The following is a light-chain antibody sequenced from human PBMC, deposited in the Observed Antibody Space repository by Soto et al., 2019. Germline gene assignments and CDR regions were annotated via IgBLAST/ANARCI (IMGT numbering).Light chain of an antibody. V-gene: IGLV2-14*03. Sequence: QSVLTQPASVSDSPGQSITISCTGTSSDVGGSNLVSWYQQHPGKPPKLIIYDVANRPSGVSNRFSGSKSGSTASLIISRLQTEDEADYYCVSYTSSTTSVFGSGTKVTV. J-gene: IGLJ1*01. CDR3: VSYTSSTTSV. CDR1: SSDVGGSNL. CDR2: DVA.